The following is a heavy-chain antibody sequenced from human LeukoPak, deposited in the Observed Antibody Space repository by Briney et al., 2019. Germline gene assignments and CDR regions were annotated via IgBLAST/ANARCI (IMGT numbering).Heavy chain of an antibody. J-gene: IGHJ4*02. CDR2: IGGRGTNT. V-gene: IGHV3-23*01. CDR1: GFTFSNYA. Sequence: GGSLRLSCAGSGFTFSNYAMIWVRQAPRRGLEWVSAIGGRGTNTFFADSVKGPFTISRDNSKNTLYLQMDSLRAEDRAVYYCADGQLWTPSHWGQGALVTVSS. CDR3: ADGQLWTPSH. D-gene: IGHD5-18*01.